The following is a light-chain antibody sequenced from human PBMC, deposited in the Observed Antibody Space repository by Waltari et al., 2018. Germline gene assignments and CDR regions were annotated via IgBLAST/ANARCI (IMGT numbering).Light chain of an antibody. CDR2: KVS. Sequence: DVVMTQSPLSLPVTLGQPASISCRSSQSLVSSDGNIYLNLFQQRTGQSPRRLIYKVSRRDSGVPDRFSGSGSGTDFTLRISRVEAEDVGLYFCMQGTNWPQSFGQGTKLEIK. CDR1: QSLVSSDGNIY. J-gene: IGKJ2*03. CDR3: MQGTNWPQS. V-gene: IGKV2-30*01.